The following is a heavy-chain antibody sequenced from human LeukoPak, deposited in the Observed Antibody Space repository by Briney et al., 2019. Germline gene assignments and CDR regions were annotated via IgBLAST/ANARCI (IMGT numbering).Heavy chain of an antibody. Sequence: PGGSLRLSCAASGFTFSSYAMSWVRQAPGKGLEWVSAISGSGGSTYYADSVKGRLTISRDKSKNTLHLQMNSLRVEDTAVYYCAKHAAGHIYGHSDYWGQGTLVTVSS. V-gene: IGHV3-23*01. CDR3: AKHAAGHIYGHSDY. D-gene: IGHD5-18*01. J-gene: IGHJ4*02. CDR2: ISGSGGST. CDR1: GFTFSSYA.